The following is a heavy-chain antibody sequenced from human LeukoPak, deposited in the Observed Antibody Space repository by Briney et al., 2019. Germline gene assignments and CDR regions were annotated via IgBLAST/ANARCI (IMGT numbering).Heavy chain of an antibody. CDR1: GFIFNHYA. CDR2: ISWNSGSI. D-gene: IGHD6-19*01. V-gene: IGHV3-9*01. CDR3: AKDNRRHYTSGPNPDSLH. J-gene: IGHJ4*02. Sequence: PGGSLRLSCAGPGFIFNHYAMHWVRQPPGKGLEWVSGISWNSGSIDYADSVKGRFTISRDNTKNSLYLQMNSLRVEDTAFYYCAKDNRRHYTSGPNPDSLHWGQGALVTVSS.